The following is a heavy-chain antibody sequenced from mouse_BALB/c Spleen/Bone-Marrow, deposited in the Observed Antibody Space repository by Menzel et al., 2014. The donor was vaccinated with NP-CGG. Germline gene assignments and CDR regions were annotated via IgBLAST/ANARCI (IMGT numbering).Heavy chain of an antibody. CDR1: GFTFSTHG. Sequence: VQLKESGGDIVKPGGSLKLSCAASGFTFSTHGMYWVRQTPGKRLEWVATISSGGSYTYYPDSVKGRFTISTDNAKNTLFLQMSSLKSEDTAMYYCARQGGYFDYWGQGTTLTVSS. V-gene: IGHV5-6*01. CDR2: ISSGGSYT. CDR3: ARQGGYFDY. J-gene: IGHJ2*01.